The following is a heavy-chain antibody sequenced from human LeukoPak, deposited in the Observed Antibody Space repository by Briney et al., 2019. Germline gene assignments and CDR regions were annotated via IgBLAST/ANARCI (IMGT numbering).Heavy chain of an antibody. J-gene: IGHJ4*02. CDR1: GFTFSSFS. CDR2: IFGSGGST. D-gene: IGHD2-2*01. V-gene: IGHV3-23*01. Sequence: GGSLRLSCAASGFTFSSFSMNWVRQAPGKGLEWVSAIFGSGGSTYYADSVKGRFTISRDNSKNTLYLQMNSLRAGDTAVYYCAKGRGPAAVAPDYWGQGTLVTVSS. CDR3: AKGRGPAAVAPDY.